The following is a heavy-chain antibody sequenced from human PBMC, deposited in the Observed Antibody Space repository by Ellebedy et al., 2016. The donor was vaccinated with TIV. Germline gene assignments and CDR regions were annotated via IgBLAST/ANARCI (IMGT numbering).Heavy chain of an antibody. Sequence: SETLSLXXSVSGGSISSYYWSWIRQPPWKGLEWIGYIYYSGSTNYNPSLKSRVTISVDTSKNQFSLKLSSVTAADTAVYYCATIRDGYKDYFDYWGQGTLVTVSS. V-gene: IGHV4-59*13. CDR3: ATIRDGYKDYFDY. J-gene: IGHJ4*02. D-gene: IGHD5-24*01. CDR2: IYYSGST. CDR1: GGSISSYY.